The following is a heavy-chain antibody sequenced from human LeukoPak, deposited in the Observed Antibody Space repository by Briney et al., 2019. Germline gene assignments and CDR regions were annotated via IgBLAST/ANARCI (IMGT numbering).Heavy chain of an antibody. D-gene: IGHD6-19*01. CDR3: ARKGEYSSGWYGY. J-gene: IGHJ4*02. CDR1: GGTFSSYA. V-gene: IGHV1-69*06. Sequence: GASVKVSCKASGGTFSSYAISWVRQAPGQGLEWMGGIIPIFGTANYAQTFQGRVTITADKSTSTAYMELSSLRSEDTAVYYCARKGEYSSGWYGYWGQGTLVTVSS. CDR2: IIPIFGTA.